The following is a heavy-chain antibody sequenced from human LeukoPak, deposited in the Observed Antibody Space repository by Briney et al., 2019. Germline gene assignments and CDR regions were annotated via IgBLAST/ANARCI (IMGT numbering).Heavy chain of an antibody. CDR2: ISSSGSTI. CDR3: VNLAVNTVY. Sequence: PGGSLRLSCAASGFTFSSYEMNWVRQAPGKGLEWVSYISSSGSTIYYADSVKGRFTISRDNSKNTLYLQMNSLRVEDTAVYYCVNLAVNTVYWGQGTLVTVSS. J-gene: IGHJ4*02. V-gene: IGHV3-48*03. D-gene: IGHD4-17*01. CDR1: GFTFSSYE.